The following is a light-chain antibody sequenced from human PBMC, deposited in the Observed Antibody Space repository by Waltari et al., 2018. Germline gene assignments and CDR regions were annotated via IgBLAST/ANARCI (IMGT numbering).Light chain of an antibody. J-gene: IGLJ2*01. CDR2: LNSDGRH. CDR1: SGRTSYV. CDR3: QTWGNDIHIV. Sequence: QPVLTQSPSASASLGASVNLTCTLRSGRTSYVIAWHQQQPDKAPRFLMKLNSDGRHIKGDGSPDRFSGSSSGAERYLTISSLQSEDEADYYCQTWGNDIHIVFGGGTKLTVL. V-gene: IGLV4-69*01.